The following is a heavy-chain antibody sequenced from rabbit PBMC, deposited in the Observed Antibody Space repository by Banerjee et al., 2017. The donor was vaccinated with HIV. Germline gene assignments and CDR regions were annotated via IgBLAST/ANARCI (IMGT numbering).Heavy chain of an antibody. Sequence: QQQLEESGGGLVKPGGTLTLTCKASGIDFSSYYRMCWVRQAPGRGLELIACIYTTSGSTWYASWVNGRFTISRSTSLNTVDLQMTSLTAADTATYFCARGGAAGGDGCNLRGQGTLVT. D-gene: IGHD2-1*01. V-gene: IGHV1S43*01. CDR3: ARGGAAGGDGCNL. J-gene: IGHJ3*01. CDR1: GIDFSSYYR. CDR2: IYTTSGST.